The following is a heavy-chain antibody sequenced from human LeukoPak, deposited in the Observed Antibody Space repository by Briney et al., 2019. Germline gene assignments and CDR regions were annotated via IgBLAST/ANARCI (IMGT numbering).Heavy chain of an antibody. CDR2: IKSKTDGGRT. D-gene: IGHD2-2*01. CDR1: GFTFSNAW. Sequence: PGGALRLSCAASGFTFSNAWMSWVRQAPGKGLEWVGRIKSKTDGGRTDYAEAVKGRLTTSRDDSENTLYLQMKRLKTEDTAVYYCTTDAVACTQFDYWGQGTLVTVSS. V-gene: IGHV3-15*01. CDR3: TTDAVACTQFDY. J-gene: IGHJ4*02.